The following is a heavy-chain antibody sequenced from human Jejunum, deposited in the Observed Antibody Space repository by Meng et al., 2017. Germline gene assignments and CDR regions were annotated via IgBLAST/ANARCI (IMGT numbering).Heavy chain of an antibody. V-gene: IGHV3-74*03. D-gene: IGHD2-21*02. CDR1: GFIFNSYW. CDR2: ISGDGRTT. J-gene: IGHJ4*02. CDR3: ARSSRHCGGDCHFDY. Sequence: GESLKISCAASGFIFNSYWMHWVRQVPGKGLVWVSRISGDGRTTTYGDSVKGRFTISRDSARNTLYLQMNSLRAEDTAVYYCARSSRHCGGDCHFDYWGQGTLVTVSS.